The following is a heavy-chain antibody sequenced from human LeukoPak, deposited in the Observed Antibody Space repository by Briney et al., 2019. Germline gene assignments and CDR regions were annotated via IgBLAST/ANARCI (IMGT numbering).Heavy chain of an antibody. J-gene: IGHJ1*01. V-gene: IGHV3-9*01. CDR1: GFTFDDYA. Sequence: GGSLRLSCAASGFTFDDYAMHWVRQAPGKGLEWVSGISWNSGSIGYADSVKGRFTISRDNAKNSLYLQMNSLRAEDTALYYCAKAQRGGGGNEAQYFQHWGQGTLVTVSS. D-gene: IGHD2-15*01. CDR2: ISWNSGSI. CDR3: AKAQRGGGGNEAQYFQH.